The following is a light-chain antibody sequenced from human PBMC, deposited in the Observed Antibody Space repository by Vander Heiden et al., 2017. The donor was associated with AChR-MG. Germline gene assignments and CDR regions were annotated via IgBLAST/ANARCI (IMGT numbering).Light chain of an antibody. J-gene: IGKJ2*01. V-gene: IGKV1-5*03. CDR2: TPS. CDR3: QQYNTYSYT. CDR1: PRIWGR. Sequence: DIQMTQSPSTLSASVGDRVTITCRGRPRIWGRLGRYQQKPGKAPTLLVNTPSSLESGVTSRFSGSGSATEFTLTISSLQSDDFATYYCQQYNTYSYTFGQGTKLEIK.